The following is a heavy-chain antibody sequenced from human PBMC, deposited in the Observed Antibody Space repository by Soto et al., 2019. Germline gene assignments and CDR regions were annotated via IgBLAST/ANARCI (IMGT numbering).Heavy chain of an antibody. J-gene: IGHJ6*02. D-gene: IGHD2-15*01. CDR1: GGSISSGGYY. V-gene: IGHV4-31*03. Sequence: SETLSLTCTVSGGSISSGGYYWSWIRQHPGKGLEWIGYIYYSGSTYYNPSLKSRVTISVDTSKNQFSLKLSSVTAAETAVYYCASFEGVLYGGDCSGGSCLSLGSPIPYYYYYGMDVWGQGTTVTVSS. CDR2: IYYSGST. CDR3: ASFEGVLYGGDCSGGSCLSLGSPIPYYYYYGMDV.